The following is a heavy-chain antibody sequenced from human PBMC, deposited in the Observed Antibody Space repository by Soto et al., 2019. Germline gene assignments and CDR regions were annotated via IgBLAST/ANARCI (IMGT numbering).Heavy chain of an antibody. Sequence: GGSLRLSCAASGFTFSNYWIHWVRQVPGKGLVWVSRINSDGTTTTYADFVKGRFTISRDNAKNTLYLQMDNLGADDTAVYYCTRGGTTTPYGGLLNYGGQGALVTVPS. CDR2: INSDGTTT. D-gene: IGHD1-26*01. CDR1: GFTFSNYW. V-gene: IGHV3-74*03. CDR3: TRGGTTTPYGGLLNY. J-gene: IGHJ4*02.